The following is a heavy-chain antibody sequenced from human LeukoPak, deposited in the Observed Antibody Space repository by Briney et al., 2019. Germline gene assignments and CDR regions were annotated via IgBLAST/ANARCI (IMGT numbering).Heavy chain of an antibody. Sequence: SGTLSLTCTVSGGSISSYYWSWIRQPAGKGLEWIGRIYTSGSTNYNPSLKSRVTMSVDTSKNQFSLKLSSVTAADTAVYYCAREGSSTSSFDYWGQGTLVTVSS. V-gene: IGHV4-4*07. CDR3: AREGSSTSSFDY. CDR1: GGSISSYY. D-gene: IGHD2-2*01. J-gene: IGHJ4*02. CDR2: IYTSGST.